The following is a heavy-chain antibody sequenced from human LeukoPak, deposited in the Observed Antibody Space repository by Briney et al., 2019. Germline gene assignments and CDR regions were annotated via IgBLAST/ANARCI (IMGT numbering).Heavy chain of an antibody. J-gene: IGHJ3*02. D-gene: IGHD3-3*01. CDR1: GFTFSSYG. Sequence: GRSLRLSCAASGFTFSSYGMDWVRQAPGKGLEWVAVIWYDGSNKYYADSVKGRFTISRDNSKNTLYLQMNSLRAEDTAVYYCARGDYYDVYDAFDIWGQGTMVTVSS. CDR3: ARGDYYDVYDAFDI. CDR2: IWYDGSNK. V-gene: IGHV3-33*01.